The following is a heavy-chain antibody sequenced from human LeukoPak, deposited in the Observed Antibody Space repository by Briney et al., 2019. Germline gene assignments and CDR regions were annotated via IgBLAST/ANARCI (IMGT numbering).Heavy chain of an antibody. D-gene: IGHD6-13*01. CDR2: ISSSSSYI. J-gene: IGHJ4*02. Sequence: GGSLRLSCAASGFTFSSYWMSWVRQAPGKGLEWVSSISSSSSYIYYADSVKGRLTISRDNAKNSLYLQMNSLRAEDTAVYYCARDQQLVVDYWGQGTLVTVSS. CDR3: ARDQQLVVDY. V-gene: IGHV3-21*01. CDR1: GFTFSSYW.